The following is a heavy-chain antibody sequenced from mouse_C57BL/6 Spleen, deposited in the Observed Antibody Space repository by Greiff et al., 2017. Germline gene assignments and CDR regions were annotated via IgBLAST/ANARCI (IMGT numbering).Heavy chain of an antibody. Sequence: QVQLQQPGAELVKPGASVKLSCKASGYTFTSYWMQWVKQRPGQGLEWIGEIDPSDSYTNYNQKFKGKATLTVDTSSSTAYMQLSSLTSEDSAVYYCARKAKLGRDFDYWGQGTTLTVSS. D-gene: IGHD4-1*01. CDR1: GYTFTSYW. J-gene: IGHJ2*01. CDR3: ARKAKLGRDFDY. CDR2: IDPSDSYT. V-gene: IGHV1-50*01.